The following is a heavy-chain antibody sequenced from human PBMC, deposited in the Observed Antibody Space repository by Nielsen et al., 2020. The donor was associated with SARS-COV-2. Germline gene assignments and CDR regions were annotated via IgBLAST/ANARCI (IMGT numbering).Heavy chain of an antibody. J-gene: IGHJ4*02. Sequence: GESLKISCAASGFTFSSYYMHWVRQAPGKGLVWVSFTNTDGSSTSYADYVKGRFTISRDNVKNMLYLQMNSLRADDTAVFYCATDRGYDILTGIDSWGQGTLVTVSS. D-gene: IGHD3-9*01. CDR1: GFTFSSYY. CDR3: ATDRGYDILTGIDS. CDR2: TNTDGSST. V-gene: IGHV3-74*01.